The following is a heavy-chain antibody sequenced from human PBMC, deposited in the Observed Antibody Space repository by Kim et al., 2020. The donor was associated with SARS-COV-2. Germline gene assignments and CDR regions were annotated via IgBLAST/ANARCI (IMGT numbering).Heavy chain of an antibody. V-gene: IGHV3-11*06. CDR3: AREGGGSRSFDY. J-gene: IGHJ4*02. CDR1: GFTFSDYY. CDR2: ISSSSSYT. D-gene: IGHD1-26*01. Sequence: GGSPRLSCAASGFTFSDYYMSWIRQAPGKGLEWVSYISSSSSYTNYADSVKGRFTISRDNAKNSLYLQMNSLRAEDTAVYYCAREGGGSRSFDYWGQGTLVTVSS.